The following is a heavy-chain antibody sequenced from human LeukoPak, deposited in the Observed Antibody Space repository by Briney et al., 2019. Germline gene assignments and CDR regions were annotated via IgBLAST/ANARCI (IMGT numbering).Heavy chain of an antibody. Sequence: GGSLRLSCAASGFTFSSYAVSWVRQAPGKGLEWVSGISGSGNSAFYPDSVKGRFTISRDTNTLYLQMDSLGAEDTAVYYCAKSSTRYFFDYWGQGTLVTVSS. CDR2: ISGSGNSA. J-gene: IGHJ4*02. CDR1: GFTFSSYA. V-gene: IGHV3-23*01. CDR3: AKSSTRYFFDY.